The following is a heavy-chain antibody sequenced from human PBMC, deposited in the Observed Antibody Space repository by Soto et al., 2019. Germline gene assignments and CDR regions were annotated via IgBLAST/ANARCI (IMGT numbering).Heavy chain of an antibody. J-gene: IGHJ6*03. D-gene: IGHD3-10*01. Sequence: SETLSLTCAVSSGSISSSNWWSWVRQPPGKGLEWIGEIFHSGSTNYNPSLKSRVTISVDKSKNQFSLKLSSVTAADTAVYYCARVISPPGNHYIRGVIVGYYMDVWGKGTTVTVSS. V-gene: IGHV4-4*02. CDR2: IFHSGST. CDR3: ARVISPPGNHYIRGVIVGYYMDV. CDR1: SGSISSSNW.